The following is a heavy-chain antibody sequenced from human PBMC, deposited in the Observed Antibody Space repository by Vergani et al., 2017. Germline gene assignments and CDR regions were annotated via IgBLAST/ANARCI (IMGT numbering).Heavy chain of an antibody. CDR3: ARDSSSSGIAARPYYYYYYGMDV. CDR2: IIPIFGIA. CDR1: GGTFSSYA. Sequence: QVQLVQSGAEVKKPGSSVKVSCKASGGTFSSYAISWVRQAPGQGLEWMGGIIPIFGIANYAQKFQGRVTITADKSTSTVYMELSSLRSEDTAVYYCARDSSSSGIAARPYYYYYYGMDVWGQGTTVTVSS. D-gene: IGHD6-6*01. J-gene: IGHJ6*02. V-gene: IGHV1-69*17.